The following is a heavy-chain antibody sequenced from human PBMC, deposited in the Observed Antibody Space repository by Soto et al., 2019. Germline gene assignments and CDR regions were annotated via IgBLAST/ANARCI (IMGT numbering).Heavy chain of an antibody. J-gene: IGHJ4*02. CDR3: AKDRTIASRNFDD. CDR2: ISGSVGST. CDR1: GFIFSDHA. V-gene: IGHV3-23*01. Sequence: GGSLRLSCEGSGFIFSDHAMGWVRQAPGKGLEWVSAISGSVGSTYYADSVKGRFTISRDNSKNTLYLQMNSLRDEDTAVYYCAKDRTIASRNFDDWGQGALVTVSS. D-gene: IGHD6-13*01.